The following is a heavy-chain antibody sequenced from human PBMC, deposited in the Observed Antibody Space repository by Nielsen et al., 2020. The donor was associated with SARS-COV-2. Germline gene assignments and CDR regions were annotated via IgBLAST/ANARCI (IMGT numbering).Heavy chain of an antibody. CDR2: INTGNGNT. CDR3: ARDDMGNYPEGYFDY. CDR1: GYSFTNHA. J-gene: IGHJ4*02. D-gene: IGHD1-7*01. V-gene: IGHV1-3*04. Sequence: ASVKVSCKASGYSFTNHAMHWVRQAPGQRLEWMGWINTGNGNTKYSQKFQGRVTITRGTFATTAYMELNSLRSEDTAVYYCARDDMGNYPEGYFDYWGQGTLVTVSS.